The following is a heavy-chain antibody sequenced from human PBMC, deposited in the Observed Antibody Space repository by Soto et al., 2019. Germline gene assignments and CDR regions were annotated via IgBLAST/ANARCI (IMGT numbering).Heavy chain of an antibody. CDR3: ARDGGRDGYFGNWLAP. D-gene: IGHD5-12*01. CDR1: GGTFSNYA. J-gene: IGHJ5*02. CDR2: IIPIFGTT. V-gene: IGHV1-69*12. Sequence: QVQLVQSGAEVKKPGSSVKVSCKASGGTFSNYAISWVRQAPGQGLEWVGGIIPIFGTTNFAQKFRGRVTITADESTTTAYMELSGLRSEDTAVYYCARDGGRDGYFGNWLAPWGQGTLVTVSS.